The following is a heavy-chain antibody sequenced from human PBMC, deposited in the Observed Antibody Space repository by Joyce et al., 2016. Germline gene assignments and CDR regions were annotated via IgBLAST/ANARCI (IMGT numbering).Heavy chain of an antibody. D-gene: IGHD1-26*01. J-gene: IGHJ5*02. CDR3: ARGDSGSHWTLWP. CDR1: GFTVSDNY. Sequence: EVQLVESGGALVQPGGSLRLSCAVSGFTVSDNYMSWVRQGPGKGLEWVSIIYSARNAGSTFYADSVKGRFIISRDNSKNTLYLEMNSLRAEDTAVYCARGDSGSHWTLWPWGQGALVTVSS. CDR2: IYSARNAGST. V-gene: IGHV3-66*01.